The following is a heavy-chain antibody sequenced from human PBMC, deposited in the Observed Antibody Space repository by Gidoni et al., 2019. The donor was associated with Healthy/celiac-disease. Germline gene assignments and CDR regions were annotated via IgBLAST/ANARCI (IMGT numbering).Heavy chain of an antibody. CDR1: GFPFSSYA. J-gene: IGHJ4*02. CDR2: ISGSGGST. V-gene: IGHV3-23*01. Sequence: EVQLLESVGGLVQPGGSLRLSCASYGFPFSSYAMSWVRQAPGKGLEWVSAISGSGGSTYYADSVKGRFTISRDNSKNTLHLQMNSLRAEDTAVYYCAKGEFRVGYFDYWGQGTLVTVSS. D-gene: IGHD1-26*01. CDR3: AKGEFRVGYFDY.